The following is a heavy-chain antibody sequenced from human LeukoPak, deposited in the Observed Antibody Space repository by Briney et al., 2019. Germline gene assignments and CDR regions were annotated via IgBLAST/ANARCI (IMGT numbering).Heavy chain of an antibody. CDR3: AGHSGSYYKDAFDI. CDR1: CGPISSRRYY. D-gene: IGHD1-26*01. V-gene: IGHV4-39*01. J-gene: IGHJ3*02. Sequence: DTLPLICTLWCGPISSRRYYWGRTRPPPGKGLEWIGSIYYSGSTHYNPSLKCRLTISVDTSKTQFSLKLSSVTAADTAVYYCAGHSGSYYKDAFDIWGQGTMVTVSS. CDR2: IYYSGST.